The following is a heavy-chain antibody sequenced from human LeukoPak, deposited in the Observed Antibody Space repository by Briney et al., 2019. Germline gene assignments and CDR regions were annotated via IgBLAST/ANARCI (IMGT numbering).Heavy chain of an antibody. CDR3: ARGGSYDIPDYYYYMDV. Sequence: PSETLSLTCTVSGGSISSRSYYWGWIRQPPGKGLEWIGIIYYSGSTYSNPSLRSRVTISVDTSKNQFSLKLSSVTAADTAVYYCARGGSYDIPDYYYYMDVWGKGTTVTISS. CDR2: IYYSGST. CDR1: GGSISSRSYY. J-gene: IGHJ6*03. V-gene: IGHV4-39*01. D-gene: IGHD3-9*01.